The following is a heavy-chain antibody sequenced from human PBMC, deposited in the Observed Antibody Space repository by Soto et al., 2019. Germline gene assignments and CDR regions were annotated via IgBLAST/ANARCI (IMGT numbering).Heavy chain of an antibody. CDR1: GASPSGFF. J-gene: IGHJ5*02. CDR2: IYAPGTT. D-gene: IGHD1-1*01. Sequence: PSETLSLPSTFSGASPSGFFWSWIRKSAGKGLEWLGRIYAPGTTDYNPSLKSRVMMSVDTSKKQLSLKLSSVTAADTAVHYRVRDGTKTLRDWFDPWGQGMSVTVSS. V-gene: IGHV4-4*07. CDR3: VRDGTKTLRDWFDP.